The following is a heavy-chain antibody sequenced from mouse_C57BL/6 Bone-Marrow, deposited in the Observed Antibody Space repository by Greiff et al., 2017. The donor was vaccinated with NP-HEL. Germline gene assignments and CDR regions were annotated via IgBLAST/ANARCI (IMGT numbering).Heavy chain of an antibody. CDR1: GFTFTDYY. CDR3: ARYGGTRDYFDY. V-gene: IGHV7-3*01. Sequence: EVKVVESGGGLVQPGGSLSLSCAASGFTFTDYYMSWVRQPPGKALEWLGFIRNKANGYTTEYSASVKGRFTISRDNSQSILYLQMNALRAEDSATYYCARYGGTRDYFDYWGQGTTLTVSS. CDR2: IRNKANGYTT. D-gene: IGHD3-3*01. J-gene: IGHJ2*01.